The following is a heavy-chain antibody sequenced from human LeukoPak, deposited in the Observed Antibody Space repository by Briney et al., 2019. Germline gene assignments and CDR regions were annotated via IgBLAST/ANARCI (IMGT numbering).Heavy chain of an antibody. V-gene: IGHV4-30-2*01. Sequence: SQTLSLTCAVSGGSISSGGYSWNWIRLPPGKALEWIGYIYHSGSTYYNPSLKSRVTIAVDRSKNQFSLRLSSVTAADTAVYYCARAHGDYVYFDYWGQGTLVTVSS. CDR2: IYHSGST. CDR1: GGSISSGGYS. D-gene: IGHD4-17*01. CDR3: ARAHGDYVYFDY. J-gene: IGHJ4*02.